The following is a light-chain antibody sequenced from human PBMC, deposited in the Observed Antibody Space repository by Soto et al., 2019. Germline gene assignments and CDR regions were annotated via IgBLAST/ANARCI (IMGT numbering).Light chain of an antibody. CDR1: PGINTY. Sequence: DLQMTQSPSSLSASVGDRVTLTCRANPGINTYLAWYQQRPGSAPKLLIYEASTLQSGVPPRFSGTGSGTHFTLTISSLQPEDVGTYFCQSYNSAPFTFGPGTKVDL. CDR3: QSYNSAPFT. CDR2: EAS. J-gene: IGKJ3*01. V-gene: IGKV1-27*01.